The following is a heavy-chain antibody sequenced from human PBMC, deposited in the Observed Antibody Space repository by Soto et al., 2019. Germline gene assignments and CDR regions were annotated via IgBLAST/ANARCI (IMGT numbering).Heavy chain of an antibody. D-gene: IGHD3-22*01. CDR1: GYSISSGYY. Sequence: PSETLSLTCAVSGYSISSGYYWGWLRQPPGKGLECIGSIYHGGSTYYNPSLNSRVTLSIDMTNTHVSLILNSVTAADTAVYSCARVGPWVPYYYDSSPYTFENWFDPWGQGTLVTVSS. V-gene: IGHV4-38-2*01. CDR2: IYHGGST. CDR3: ARVGPWVPYYYDSSPYTFENWFDP. J-gene: IGHJ5*02.